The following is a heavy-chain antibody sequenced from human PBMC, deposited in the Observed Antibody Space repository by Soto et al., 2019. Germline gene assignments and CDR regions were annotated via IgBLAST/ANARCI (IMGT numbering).Heavy chain of an antibody. J-gene: IGHJ4*02. Sequence: SETLSLTCNVSGGSISNYYWTWVRQSPEKGLEWIGYMYYNGNINYNPSLKSRVTISIDTSKNQFSLTLKSVNTLRDEDTAVYYCARGGAMGVDYWGQGTLVTVSS. CDR3: ARGGAMGVDY. CDR1: GGSISNYY. V-gene: IGHV4-59*01. CDR2: MYYNGNI. D-gene: IGHD1-26*01.